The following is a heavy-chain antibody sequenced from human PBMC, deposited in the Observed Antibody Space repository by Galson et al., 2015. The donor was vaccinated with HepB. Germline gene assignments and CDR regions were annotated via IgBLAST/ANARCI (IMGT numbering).Heavy chain of an antibody. J-gene: IGHJ3*02. D-gene: IGHD4-17*01. Sequence: SETLSLTCTVSGGSISSSSYYWGWIRQPPGKGLEWIGSIYYSGSTYYNPSLKSRVTISVDTSKNQFSLKLSSVTAADTAVYYCARLCGDYVLAAFDIWGQGTMVTVSS. CDR3: ARLCGDYVLAAFDI. V-gene: IGHV4-39*01. CDR1: GGSISSSSYY. CDR2: IYYSGST.